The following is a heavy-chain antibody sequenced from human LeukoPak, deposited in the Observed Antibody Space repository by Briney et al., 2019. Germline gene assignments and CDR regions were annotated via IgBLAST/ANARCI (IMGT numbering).Heavy chain of an antibody. CDR3: ARGYSRSPTDY. CDR1: GFTVSSNY. D-gene: IGHD2-15*01. Sequence: GGSLRLSCAASGFTVSSNYMSWVRQAPGKGLEWVSVIYSGGSTYYADSVKGRLTISRDNSKNTLYLQMNSLRAEDTAVYYCARGYSRSPTDYWGQGTLVTVSS. CDR2: IYSGGST. V-gene: IGHV3-53*01. J-gene: IGHJ4*02.